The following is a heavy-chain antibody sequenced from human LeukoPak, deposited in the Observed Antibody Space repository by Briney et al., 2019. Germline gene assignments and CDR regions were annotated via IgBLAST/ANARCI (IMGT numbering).Heavy chain of an antibody. CDR2: ISYDGSNK. CDR1: GFTFSSYA. J-gene: IGHJ3*02. Sequence: GGSLRLSCAASGFTFSSYAMHWVRQAPGKGLEWVAVISYDGSNKYYADSVKGRFTISRDNSKNTLYLQMNSLRAEDTAVYYCARGEYDYVWGSYRHAAFDIWGQGTMVTVSS. V-gene: IGHV3-30-3*01. D-gene: IGHD3-16*02. CDR3: ARGEYDYVWGSYRHAAFDI.